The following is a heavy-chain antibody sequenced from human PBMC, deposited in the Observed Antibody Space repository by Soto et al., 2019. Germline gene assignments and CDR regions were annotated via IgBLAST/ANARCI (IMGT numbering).Heavy chain of an antibody. CDR1: GDSISNSNYY. V-gene: IGHV4-39*07. D-gene: IGHD3-10*01. CDR3: ARVWGGAFDI. J-gene: IGHJ3*02. Sequence: PSETLSLTCTVSGDSISNSNYYWGWIRQPPGKGLEWIANIYYSGITYCNPSLKSRVAISVDTSKNQFSLKLSSVTAADTAVYYCARVWGGAFDIWGQGTMVTVSS. CDR2: IYYSGIT.